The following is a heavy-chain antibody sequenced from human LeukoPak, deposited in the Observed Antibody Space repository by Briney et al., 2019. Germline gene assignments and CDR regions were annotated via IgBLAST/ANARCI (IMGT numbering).Heavy chain of an antibody. CDR2: IYYSGST. Sequence: PSETLSPTCTVSGDSINGYYWSWIRQPPGKGLEWIGYIYYSGSTNYNPSLKSRVTISVDTSKNQFSLKLSSVTAEDTAVYYCARRYSGSYHDYWGQGTLVTVSS. J-gene: IGHJ4*02. V-gene: IGHV4-59*01. CDR1: GDSINGYY. D-gene: IGHD1-26*01. CDR3: ARRYSGSYHDY.